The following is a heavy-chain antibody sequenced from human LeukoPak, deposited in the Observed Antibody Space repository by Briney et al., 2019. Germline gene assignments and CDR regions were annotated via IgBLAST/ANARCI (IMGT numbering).Heavy chain of an antibody. J-gene: IGHJ4*02. CDR2: ISAYNGNT. CDR1: GYTFTSYG. V-gene: IGHV1-18*01. CDR3: ARDRVVTTVTTQIDY. Sequence: ASVKVSCKASGYTFTSYGISWVRQAPGQGLEWMGWISAYNGNTNYAQKLQGRVTMTTDTSTSTAYMELRSLRSDDTAVYYCARDRVVTTVTTQIDYWGQGTLVTVSS. D-gene: IGHD4-11*01.